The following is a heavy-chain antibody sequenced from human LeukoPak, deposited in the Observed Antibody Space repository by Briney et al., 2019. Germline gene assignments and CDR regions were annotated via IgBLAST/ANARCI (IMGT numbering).Heavy chain of an antibody. V-gene: IGHV3-48*01. Sequence: PGGSLRLSCAASGFTFSSYSMNWVRQAPGKGLEWVSYISSSSSTIYYADSVKGRFTISRDNAKNSLYLQMNSLRAEDTAVYYCARAYSPPEGYCTNGVCFGAFDIWGQGTMVTVSS. CDR2: ISSSSSTI. CDR1: GFTFSSYS. D-gene: IGHD2-8*01. J-gene: IGHJ3*02. CDR3: ARAYSPPEGYCTNGVCFGAFDI.